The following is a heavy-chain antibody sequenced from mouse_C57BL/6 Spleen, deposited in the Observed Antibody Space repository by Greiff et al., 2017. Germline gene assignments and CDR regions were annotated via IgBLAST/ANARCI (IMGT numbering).Heavy chain of an antibody. D-gene: IGHD2-12*01. CDR2: INPGSGGT. CDR3: ARELGGYYFDY. Sequence: QVQLQQSGAELVRPGTSVKVSCKASGYAFTNYLIEWVKQRPGQGLEWIGVINPGSGGTNYNEKFKGKATLTADKSSSTAYMQLSSLTSEDSAVYFCARELGGYYFDYWGQGTTLTVSS. V-gene: IGHV1-54*01. J-gene: IGHJ2*01. CDR1: GYAFTNYL.